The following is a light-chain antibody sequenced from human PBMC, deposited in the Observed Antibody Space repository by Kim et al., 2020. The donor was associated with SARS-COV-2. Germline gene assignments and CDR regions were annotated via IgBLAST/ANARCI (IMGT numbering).Light chain of an antibody. CDR1: QSISSY. CDR3: QQSYSTPYT. J-gene: IGKJ2*01. CDR2: AAS. V-gene: IGKV1-39*01. Sequence: SASVGDRVTITCPASQSISSYLNWYQQKPGKAPKLLIYAASSLQSGVPSRFSGRGSGTDFTLTISSLQPEDFATYYCQQSYSTPYTFGQGTKLEI.